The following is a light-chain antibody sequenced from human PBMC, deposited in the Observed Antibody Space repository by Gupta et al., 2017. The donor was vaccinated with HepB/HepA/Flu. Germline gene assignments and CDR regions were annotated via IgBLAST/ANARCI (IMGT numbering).Light chain of an antibody. J-gene: IGKJ1*01. CDR3: QQYNSNSET. V-gene: IGKV1-5*03. CDR2: KAS. Sequence: DIQMTRSPSTLSAPVGDRATTTCRASQSISSWLAWYQQKPGQAPKLLIQKASSLESGVPSRFSGSGSGTEFTLTISSLQPDDFATYYCQQYNSNSETFGQGTKVEIK. CDR1: QSISSW.